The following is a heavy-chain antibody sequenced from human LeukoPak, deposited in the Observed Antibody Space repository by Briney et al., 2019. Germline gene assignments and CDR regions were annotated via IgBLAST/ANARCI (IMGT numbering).Heavy chain of an antibody. D-gene: IGHD5-24*01. Sequence: PGGSLRLSCAVSGFTFNIYSLSCVRLGPTKGLEWVPSITHGGWPKYSASVKGRLTISRDNSRNTLYLQINSLRADDTVLYYCAKSKPAGSDGYVHLYDQWGQGTLVTVSS. V-gene: IGHV3-23*01. J-gene: IGHJ4*02. CDR2: ITHGGWP. CDR1: GFTFNIYS. CDR3: AKSKPAGSDGYVHLYDQ.